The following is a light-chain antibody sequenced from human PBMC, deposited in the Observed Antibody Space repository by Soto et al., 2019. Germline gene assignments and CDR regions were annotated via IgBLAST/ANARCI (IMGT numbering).Light chain of an antibody. CDR3: SSYTSSSTLV. V-gene: IGLV2-14*01. CDR1: SSDVGGYDY. CDR2: DVN. Sequence: QSVLTQPDSVSGSPGQSMTISCTGTSSDVGGYDYVSWYQQHPGKAPQLMIYDVNNRPSGASNRFSGSKSGNTASLTISGLQAEDEAGYYCSSYTSSSTLVFGTGTKVTVL. J-gene: IGLJ1*01.